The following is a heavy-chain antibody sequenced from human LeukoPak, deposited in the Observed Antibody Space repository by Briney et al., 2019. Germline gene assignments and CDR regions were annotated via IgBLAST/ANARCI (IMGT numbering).Heavy chain of an antibody. CDR2: IYHSGST. D-gene: IGHD1-26*01. V-gene: IGHV4-38-2*02. CDR3: ARQIVVGATTSLDY. J-gene: IGHJ4*02. CDR1: GYSISSGYY. Sequence: SETLSLTCTVSGYSISSGYYWGWIRQPPGKGLEWIGSIYHSGSTYYNPSLKSRVTISVDTSKNQFSLKLSSVTAADTAVYYCARQIVVGATTSLDYWGQGTLVTVSS.